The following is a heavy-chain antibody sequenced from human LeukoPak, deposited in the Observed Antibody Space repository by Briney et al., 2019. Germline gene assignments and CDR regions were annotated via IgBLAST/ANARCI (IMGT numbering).Heavy chain of an antibody. Sequence: GGSLRLSCAASGFTFSRNFMHWVRQAPGKGLEWVAVISYDGSNKYYADSAKGRFTISRDNSKNTLYLQMTSLRAEDTAVYFCARDQGSAWYGVYWGQGTQVTVSS. CDR2: ISYDGSNK. CDR3: ARDQGSAWYGVY. CDR1: GFTFSRNF. V-gene: IGHV3-30-3*01. D-gene: IGHD6-19*01. J-gene: IGHJ4*02.